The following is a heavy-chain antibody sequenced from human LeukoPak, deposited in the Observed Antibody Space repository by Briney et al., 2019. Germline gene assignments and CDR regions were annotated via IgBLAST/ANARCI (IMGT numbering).Heavy chain of an antibody. Sequence: SETLSLTCAVSGYSISSGYYWGWIRQPPGKGVEWIGNIFHSGSTYYIPSLKSRVTISVDTSKNQFSLKLNSVTAADTAVYYCARLVRGVIISYFDYWGQGTLVTVSS. CDR3: ARLVRGVIISYFDY. J-gene: IGHJ4*02. D-gene: IGHD3-10*02. CDR2: IFHSGST. CDR1: GYSISSGYY. V-gene: IGHV4-38-2*01.